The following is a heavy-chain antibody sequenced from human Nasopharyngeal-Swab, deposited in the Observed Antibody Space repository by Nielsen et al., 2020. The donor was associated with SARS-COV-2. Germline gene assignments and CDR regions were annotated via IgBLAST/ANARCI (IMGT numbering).Heavy chain of an antibody. D-gene: IGHD2-15*01. CDR2: ISSSSSCT. Sequence: WIRQPPGKGLEWVSYISSSSSCTNYADSVKGRFTISRDNAKNSLYLQMNSLRAEDTAVYYCASGGGIGCSGGSCYSSLWYYYYMDVWGKGTTVTVSS. V-gene: IGHV3-11*06. J-gene: IGHJ6*03. CDR3: ASGGGIGCSGGSCYSSLWYYYYMDV.